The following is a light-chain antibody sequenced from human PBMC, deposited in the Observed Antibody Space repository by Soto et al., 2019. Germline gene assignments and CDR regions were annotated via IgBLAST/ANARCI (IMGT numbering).Light chain of an antibody. J-gene: IGLJ1*01. CDR1: SSDVGGYNY. V-gene: IGLV2-8*01. CDR2: EVN. CDR3: ISYAGSSNV. Sequence: QSVLTQPPSASGSPGQSVAISCTGTSSDVGGYNYVSWYQQHPGKAPKLMIYEVNKRPSGVPDRFSGSKSGNTASLTVSGLQAGDEADYYCISYAGSSNVFGTGTKGTVL.